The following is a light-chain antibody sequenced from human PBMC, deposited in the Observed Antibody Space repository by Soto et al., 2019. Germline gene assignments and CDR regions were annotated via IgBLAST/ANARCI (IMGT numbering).Light chain of an antibody. V-gene: IGKV3-15*01. CDR3: QQYKNWLALT. CDR1: QSVSNF. CDR2: GAS. J-gene: IGKJ4*01. Sequence: EVVMTQSQATRYLSAGERATLSCRASQSVSNFLAWYQQKPGQAPRLLIYGASTRATGIPARFSGSGSGTEFTLTISSLQPADSAVYYCQQYKNWLALTFGGGTKVDIK.